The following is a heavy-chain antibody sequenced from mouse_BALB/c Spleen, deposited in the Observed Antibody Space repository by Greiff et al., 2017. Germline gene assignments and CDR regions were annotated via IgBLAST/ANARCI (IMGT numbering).Heavy chain of an antibody. CDR1: GYTFTSYW. D-gene: IGHD1-1*01. CDR3: ARSDTTVVLDY. Sequence: QVQLQQPGAELVKPGASVKLSCKASGYTFTSYWMHWVKQRPGQGLEWIGEIDPSDSYTNYNQKFKGKATLTVDKSSSTAYMQLSSLTSEDSAVYYCARSDTTVVLDYWGQGTTLTVSS. V-gene: IGHV1-69*02. J-gene: IGHJ2*01. CDR2: IDPSDSYT.